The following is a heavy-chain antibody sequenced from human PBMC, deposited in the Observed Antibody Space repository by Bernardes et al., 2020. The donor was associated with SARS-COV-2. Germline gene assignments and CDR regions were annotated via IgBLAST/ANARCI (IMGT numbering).Heavy chain of an antibody. CDR3: AHMVVGTVGRGS. V-gene: IGHV2-5*02. D-gene: IGHD6-19*01. Sequence: SGPTLVKPTQTLTLTCTFSGFSLSTSGVGVAWIRQPPGKALEWLALIYWDDDKRYSPSLKNRLTITKDTSKNQVVLTMTNMDPVDTATSYCAHMVVGTVGRGSWGQGTLVTVSS. CDR1: GFSLSTSGVG. CDR2: IYWDDDK. J-gene: IGHJ5*02.